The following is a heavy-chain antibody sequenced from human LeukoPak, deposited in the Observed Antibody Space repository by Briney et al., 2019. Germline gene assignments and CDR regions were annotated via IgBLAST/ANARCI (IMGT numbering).Heavy chain of an antibody. V-gene: IGHV3-21*04. Sequence: GGSLRLSCAASGFTFSSYSMNWVRQAPGKGLEWVSSISSSSSYIYYADSVKGRFTISRDNAKNSLYLQMNSLRADDTAVYYCARVDGYSSSSSWYRGYYYYGMDVWGQGTTVTVSS. CDR1: GFTFSSYS. D-gene: IGHD6-6*01. CDR3: ARVDGYSSSSSWYRGYYYYGMDV. CDR2: ISSSSSYI. J-gene: IGHJ6*02.